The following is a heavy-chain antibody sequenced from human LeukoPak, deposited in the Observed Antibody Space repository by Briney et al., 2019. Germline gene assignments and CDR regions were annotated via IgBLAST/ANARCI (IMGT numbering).Heavy chain of an antibody. CDR2: INHSGST. J-gene: IGHJ4*02. Sequence: SETLSLTCAVYGGSFSGYYCSWIRQPPGKGLEWIGEINHSGSTNYNPSLKSRVTISVDTSKNQFSLKLSSVTAADTAVYYCARVHRSPFYDSSGYYPDYWGQGTPVTVSS. CDR1: GGSFSGYY. D-gene: IGHD3-22*01. V-gene: IGHV4-34*01. CDR3: ARVHRSPFYDSSGYYPDY.